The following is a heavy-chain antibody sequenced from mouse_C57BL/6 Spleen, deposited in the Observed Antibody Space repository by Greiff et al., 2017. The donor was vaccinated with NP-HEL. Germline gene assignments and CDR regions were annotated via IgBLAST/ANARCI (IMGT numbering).Heavy chain of an antibody. V-gene: IGHV1-15*01. Sequence: QVQLQQSGAELVRPGASVTLSCKASGYTFTDYEMHWVKQTPVHGLEWIGAIDPETGGTAYNQKFKGKAILTADKSSSTAYMELRSLTSEDSAVYYCTRRGTAQATDYFDYWGQGTTLTVSS. D-gene: IGHD3-2*02. CDR1: GYTFTDYE. CDR3: TRRGTAQATDYFDY. CDR2: IDPETGGT. J-gene: IGHJ2*01.